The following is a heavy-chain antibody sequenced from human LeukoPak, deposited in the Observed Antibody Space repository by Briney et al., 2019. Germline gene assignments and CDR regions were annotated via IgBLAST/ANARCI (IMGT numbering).Heavy chain of an antibody. CDR3: ARGSGGYEPDAFDI. J-gene: IGHJ3*02. CDR1: GGSISSYY. Sequence: ASETLSLTCTVSGGSISSYYWSWIRQPPGKGLEWIGYIYYSGSTNYNPSLKSRATISVDTSKNQFSLKLSSVTAADTAVYYCARGSGGYEPDAFDIWGQGTMVTVSS. V-gene: IGHV4-59*01. D-gene: IGHD2-15*01. CDR2: IYYSGST.